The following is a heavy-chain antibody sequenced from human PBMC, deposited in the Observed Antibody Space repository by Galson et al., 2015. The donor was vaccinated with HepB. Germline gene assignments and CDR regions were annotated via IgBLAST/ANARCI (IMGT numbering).Heavy chain of an antibody. V-gene: IGHV4-34*05. D-gene: IGHD2-8*01. CDR1: GESLSGNY. J-gene: IGHJ5*02. Sequence: ETLSLTCAVYGESLSGNYWAWIRQPLGKGLEWIGEINHRGSSNTNPSLESRVTISVDASKNQFSLSLTSVTAADTAVYYCTRARPCNPWGQGTRVTVSS. CDR2: INHRGSS. CDR3: TRARPCNP.